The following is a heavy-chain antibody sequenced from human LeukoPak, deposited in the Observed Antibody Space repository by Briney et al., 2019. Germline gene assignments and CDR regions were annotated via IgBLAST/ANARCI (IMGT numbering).Heavy chain of an antibody. D-gene: IGHD3-10*01. Sequence: SETLSLTCAVYGGSFSGYYWSWIRQPPGKGLEWIGEINHSGSTNYNPSLKSRVTISVDTSKNQFSLKLSSVTAADTAVYYCARLGITMVRGVIITYYYYYYMDVWGKGTTVTISS. J-gene: IGHJ6*03. CDR2: INHSGST. CDR3: ARLGITMVRGVIITYYYYYYMDV. V-gene: IGHV4-34*01. CDR1: GGSFSGYY.